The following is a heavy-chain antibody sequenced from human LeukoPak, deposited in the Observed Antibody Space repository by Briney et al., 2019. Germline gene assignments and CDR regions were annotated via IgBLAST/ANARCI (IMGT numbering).Heavy chain of an antibody. V-gene: IGHV3-7*02. CDR3: ARYLAGSGWHFDY. J-gene: IGHJ4*02. Sequence: GGSLRLSCAASGFTFSKYWMNWVRQAPGKGLEWVANIKQDGSGKFYVDSVKGRFTISRDNAKNSLYLQMNSLRAEDTAVYYCARYLAGSGWHFDYWGQGTLVTVSS. CDR2: IKQDGSGK. D-gene: IGHD6-19*01. CDR1: GFTFSKYW.